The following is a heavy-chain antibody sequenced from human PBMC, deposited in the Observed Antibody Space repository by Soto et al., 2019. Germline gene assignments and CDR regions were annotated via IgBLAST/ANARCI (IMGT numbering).Heavy chain of an antibody. J-gene: IGHJ4*02. V-gene: IGHV3-33*01. D-gene: IGHD3-9*01. CDR2: IWYDGSNK. Sequence: GGSLRLSCAASGFTFSSYGMHWVRQAPGKGLEWVAVIWYDGSNKYYADSVKGRFTISRDNSKNTLYLQMNSLRAEDTAVYYCARVNSQDYDILTGHFDYWGQGTLVTVSS. CDR1: GFTFSSYG. CDR3: ARVNSQDYDILTGHFDY.